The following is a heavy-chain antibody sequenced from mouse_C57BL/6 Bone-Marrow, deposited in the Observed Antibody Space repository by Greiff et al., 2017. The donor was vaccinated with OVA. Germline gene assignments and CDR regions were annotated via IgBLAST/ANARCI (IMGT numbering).Heavy chain of an antibody. J-gene: IGHJ4*01. CDR2: ISYDGSN. CDR3: ARDGRAMDY. V-gene: IGHV3-6*01. CDR1: GYSITSGYY. Sequence: EVQLVESGPGLVKPSQSLSLTCSVTGYSITSGYYWNWIRQFPGNKLEWMGYISYDGSNNYNPSLKNRISITRDTSKNQFFLKLNSVTTEDTATYDCARDGRAMDYWGQGTSVTVSS.